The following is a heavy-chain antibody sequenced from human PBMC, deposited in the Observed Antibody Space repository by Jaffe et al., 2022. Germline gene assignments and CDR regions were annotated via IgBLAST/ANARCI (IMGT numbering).Heavy chain of an antibody. Sequence: QVQLVQSGAEVKKPGSSVKVSCKASGGTFSSYTISWVRQAPGQGLEWMGRIIPILGIANYAQKFQGRVTITADKSTSTAYMELSSLRSEDTAVYYCARDLAGYSSSWYPPLFFDYWGQGTLVTVSS. CDR1: GGTFSSYT. CDR3: ARDLAGYSSSWYPPLFFDY. V-gene: IGHV1-69*08. CDR2: IIPILGIA. D-gene: IGHD6-13*01. J-gene: IGHJ4*02.